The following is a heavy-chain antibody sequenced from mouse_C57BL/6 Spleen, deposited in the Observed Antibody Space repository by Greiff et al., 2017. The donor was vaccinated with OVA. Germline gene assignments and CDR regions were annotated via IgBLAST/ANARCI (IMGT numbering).Heavy chain of an antibody. J-gene: IGHJ1*03. CDR1: GYTFTDYE. CDR3: RDWYFDV. Sequence: VKLQESGAELVRPGASVTLSCKASGYTFTDYEMHWVKQTPVHGLEWIGAIDPETGGTAYNQKFKGKAILTADKSSSTAYMELRSLTSEDSAVYYCRDWYFDVWGTGTTVTVSS. CDR2: IDPETGGT. V-gene: IGHV1-15*01.